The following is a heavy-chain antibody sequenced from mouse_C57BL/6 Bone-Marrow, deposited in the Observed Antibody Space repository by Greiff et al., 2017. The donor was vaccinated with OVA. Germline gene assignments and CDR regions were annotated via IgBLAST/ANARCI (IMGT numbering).Heavy chain of an antibody. CDR3: ARGPYYYGSSYGGYFDY. J-gene: IGHJ2*01. Sequence: EVQLVESGPGLVKPSQSLSLTCSVTGYSITSGYYWNWIRQFPGNKLEWMGYISYDGSNNYNPSLKNRISITRDTSKNQFFLKLNSVTTEDTATYYCARGPYYYGSSYGGYFDYWGQGTTLTVSS. V-gene: IGHV3-6*01. CDR2: ISYDGSN. D-gene: IGHD1-1*01. CDR1: GYSITSGYY.